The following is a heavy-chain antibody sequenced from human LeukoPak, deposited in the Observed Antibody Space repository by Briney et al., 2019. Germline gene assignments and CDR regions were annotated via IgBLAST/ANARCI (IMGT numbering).Heavy chain of an antibody. CDR3: ARHGIAVVDY. J-gene: IGHJ4*02. Sequence: ASVKVSCKASGYTFTSYDINWVRQATGQGLEWMGWMNPNSGNTGYAQKFQGRVTMTTDTSTSTAYMELRSLRSDDTAVYYCARHGIAVVDYWGQGTLVTVSS. V-gene: IGHV1-8*01. CDR1: GYTFTSYD. CDR2: MNPNSGNT. D-gene: IGHD6-19*01.